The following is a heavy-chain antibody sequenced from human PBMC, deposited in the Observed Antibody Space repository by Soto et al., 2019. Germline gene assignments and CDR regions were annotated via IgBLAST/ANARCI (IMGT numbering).Heavy chain of an antibody. J-gene: IGHJ4*02. D-gene: IGHD4-17*01. CDR3: AKDGPLYGDYLYDNY. CDR1: GFTFSSYA. V-gene: IGHV3-23*01. CDR2: ISGSGGST. Sequence: GSLRLSCAASGFTFSSYAMSWVRQAPGKGLEWVSAISGSGGSTYYSDSVKGRFTISRDNSKNTLYLQMNSLRAEDTAVYYCAKDGPLYGDYLYDNYWGQGTLVTVSS.